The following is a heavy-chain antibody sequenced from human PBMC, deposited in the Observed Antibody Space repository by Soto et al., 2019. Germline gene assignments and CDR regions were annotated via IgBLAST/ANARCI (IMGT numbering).Heavy chain of an antibody. V-gene: IGHV1-18*01. CDR1: GGTFSSYA. D-gene: IGHD6-19*01. J-gene: IGHJ3*01. CDR3: ARVPYSSGWYFAFNV. CDR2: ISAYNGET. Sequence: ASVKVSCKASGGTFSSYAISWVRQAPGQGLEWMGWISAYNGETSYAQKFQGRVTMTTDRSTGTGYMELRSLRSDDTAVYYCARVPYSSGWYFAFNVWGQGTMVTVSS.